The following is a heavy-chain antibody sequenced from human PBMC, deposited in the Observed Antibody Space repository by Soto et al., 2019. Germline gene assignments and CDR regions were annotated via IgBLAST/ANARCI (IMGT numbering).Heavy chain of an antibody. CDR3: AKILAARLDSYYYGMDV. CDR2: ISYSGDRT. CDR1: GFTFSNYV. Sequence: GGSLILSCAASGFTFSNYVMIWVRRAPGKRLEGVSSISYSGDRTYYADSVKGRFTISRDNSKNTLYLQMHSLRAEDTAVYYCAKILAARLDSYYYGMDVWGQGTTVTV. V-gene: IGHV3-23*01. J-gene: IGHJ6*02. D-gene: IGHD6-6*01.